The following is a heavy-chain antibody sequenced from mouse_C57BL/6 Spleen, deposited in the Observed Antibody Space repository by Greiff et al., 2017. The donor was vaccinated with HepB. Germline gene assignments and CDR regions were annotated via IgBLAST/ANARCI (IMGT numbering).Heavy chain of an antibody. V-gene: IGHV5-16*01. CDR2: INYDGSST. CDR1: GFTFSDYY. D-gene: IGHD2-3*01. CDR3: ARDEGAPDGYYSAMDY. J-gene: IGHJ4*01. Sequence: EVHLVESEGGLVQPGSSMKLSCTASGFTFSDYYMAWVRQVPEKGLEWVANINYDGSSTYYLDSLKSRFIISRDNAKNILYLQMSSLKSEDTATYYCARDEGAPDGYYSAMDYWGQGTSVTVSS.